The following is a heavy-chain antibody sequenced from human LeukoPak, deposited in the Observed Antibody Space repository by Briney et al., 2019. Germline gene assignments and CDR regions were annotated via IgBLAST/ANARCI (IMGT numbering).Heavy chain of an antibody. D-gene: IGHD6-13*01. CDR2: MNPNSGNT. CDR3: ARFGIAAAVAYYYYGMDV. Sequence: ASVKVSCKASGYTFTSYDIDWVRQATGQGLEWMGWMNPNSGNTGYAQKFQGRVTMTRNTSISTPYMELSSLRSEDTAVYYCARFGIAAAVAYYYYGMDVWGQGTTVTVSS. J-gene: IGHJ6*02. CDR1: GYTFTSYD. V-gene: IGHV1-8*01.